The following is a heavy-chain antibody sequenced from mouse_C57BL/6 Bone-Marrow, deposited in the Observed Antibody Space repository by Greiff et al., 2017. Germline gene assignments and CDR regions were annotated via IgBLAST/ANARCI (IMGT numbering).Heavy chain of an antibody. CDR1: GFSLTSYG. CDR2: IWRGGST. V-gene: IGHV2-5*01. D-gene: IGHD2-4*01. J-gene: IGHJ3*01. CDR3: AKMGDYERGLAY. Sequence: QVQLQQSGPGLVQPSQSLSITCTVSGFSLTSYGVHWVRQSPGKGLEWLGVIWRGGSTDYNEAFMSRLSITKDNSKSQVFLKMNSLQADDTAIYYCAKMGDYERGLAYWGQGTLVTVSA.